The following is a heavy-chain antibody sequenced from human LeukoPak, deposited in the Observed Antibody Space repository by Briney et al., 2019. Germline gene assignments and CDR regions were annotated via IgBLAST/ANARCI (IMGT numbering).Heavy chain of an antibody. V-gene: IGHV4-34*01. CDR1: GGSFSGYY. Sequence: SETLSLTCAVYGGSFSGYYWSWIRQPPGKGLEWIGEINHSGSTNYNPSLKSRVTISVDTSKNQFSLKPSSVTAADTAVYYCARTGGSYYWTYNWFDPWGQGTLVTVSS. CDR2: INHSGST. J-gene: IGHJ5*02. D-gene: IGHD1-26*01. CDR3: ARTGGSYYWTYNWFDP.